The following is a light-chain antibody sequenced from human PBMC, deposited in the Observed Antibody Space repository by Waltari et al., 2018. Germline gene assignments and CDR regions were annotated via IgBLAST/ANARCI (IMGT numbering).Light chain of an antibody. Sequence: DIQMTQSPSTLSASVGDRVTITCRASESISNWLAWYQQKPGKAPKVLIHKASSLERGVPSRFSGSGSATEFTLTISNLQPDDFATYYCQQYDSFWTFGQGTKVEIK. V-gene: IGKV1-5*03. CDR3: QQYDSFWT. J-gene: IGKJ1*01. CDR2: KAS. CDR1: ESISNW.